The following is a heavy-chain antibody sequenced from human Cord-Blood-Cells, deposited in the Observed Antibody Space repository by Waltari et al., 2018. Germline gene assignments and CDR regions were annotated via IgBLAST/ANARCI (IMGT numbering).Heavy chain of an antibody. J-gene: IGHJ2*01. Sequence: QVQLVQSGAEVKKPGASVKVSCKASGYTFTGYYMHWVRQAPGQGLGWMGWINPNSGGTNDAQKFQGWVTMTRDTSISTAYMELSRLRSDDTAVYYCARDMPTGGGYFDLWGRGTLVTVSS. CDR3: ARDMPTGGGYFDL. CDR1: GYTFTGYY. V-gene: IGHV1-2*04. CDR2: INPNSGGT. D-gene: IGHD7-27*01.